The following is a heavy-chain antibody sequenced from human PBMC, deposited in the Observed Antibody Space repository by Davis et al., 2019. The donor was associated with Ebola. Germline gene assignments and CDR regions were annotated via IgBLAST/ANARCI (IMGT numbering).Heavy chain of an antibody. D-gene: IGHD3-10*01. Sequence: SLKISCAASGFNFDDYAMNWVRQVPGKGLEWVASINYDGSHIVYADSVKGRFTISRDNAENSLYLQMDSLRVEDTAFYFCAKDNFFGSGSYYGLDVWGRGTTVTVSS. J-gene: IGHJ6*04. CDR3: AKDNFFGSGSYYGLDV. V-gene: IGHV3-9*01. CDR1: GFNFDDYA. CDR2: INYDGSHI.